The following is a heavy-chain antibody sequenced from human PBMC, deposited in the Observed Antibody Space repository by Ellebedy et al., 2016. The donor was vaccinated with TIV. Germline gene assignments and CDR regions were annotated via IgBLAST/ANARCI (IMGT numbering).Heavy chain of an antibody. J-gene: IGHJ4*02. CDR2: ISYDGSNK. Sequence: GGSLRLXXAASGFTFSSYAMHWVRQAPGKGLEWVAVISYDGSNKYYADSVKGRFTISRDNSKNTLYLQMNSLRAEDTAVYYCARDLGHAVAGGFDYWGQGTLVTVSS. V-gene: IGHV3-30*04. CDR1: GFTFSSYA. D-gene: IGHD6-19*01. CDR3: ARDLGHAVAGGFDY.